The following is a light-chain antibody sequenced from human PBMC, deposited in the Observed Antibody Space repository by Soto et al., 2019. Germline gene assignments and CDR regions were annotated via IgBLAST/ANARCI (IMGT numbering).Light chain of an antibody. CDR2: EAS. J-gene: IGKJ1*01. CDR3: QKYNSDPMT. CDR1: QSIDSW. V-gene: IGKV1-5*03. Sequence: DIQMTQSPSSLSASVGDRVTITCRASQSIDSWLAWYQQKPGKAPKLLIYEASSLECGVPSRFSGSRSGTEFTLTISSLQPEDVATYYCQKYNSDPMTFGQGTKVEVK.